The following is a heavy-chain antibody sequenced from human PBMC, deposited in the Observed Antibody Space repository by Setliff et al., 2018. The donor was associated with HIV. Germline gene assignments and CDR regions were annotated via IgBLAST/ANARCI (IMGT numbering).Heavy chain of an antibody. CDR1: GGSISSYY. CDR2: IYTSGST. D-gene: IGHD2-2*01. J-gene: IGHJ6*03. V-gene: IGHV4-4*07. Sequence: SETLSLTCTVSGGSISSYYWSWIRQPAGKGLEWIGRIYTSGSTNYNPSLKSRVTISVDTSKNQFSLKLSSVTAADTAVYYCASPGRRRGYCSSTSCRDEGLYYYYYMDVWGKGTTVTVSS. CDR3: ASPGRRRGYCSSTSCRDEGLYYYYYMDV.